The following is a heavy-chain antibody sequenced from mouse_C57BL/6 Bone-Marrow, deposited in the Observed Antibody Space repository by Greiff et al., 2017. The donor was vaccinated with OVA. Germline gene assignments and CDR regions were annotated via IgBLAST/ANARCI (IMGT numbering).Heavy chain of an antibody. J-gene: IGHJ1*03. V-gene: IGHV1-39*01. CDR2: INPNYGTT. Sequence: EVQLVESGPELVKPGASVKISCKASGYSFTDYNMNWVKQSNGKSLEWIGVINPNYGTTSYNQKFKGKATLTVDQSSSTAYMQLNSLTSEDSAVYYGARSGYGSSHWYFDVWGTGTTVTVSS. D-gene: IGHD1-1*01. CDR3: ARSGYGSSHWYFDV. CDR1: GYSFTDYN.